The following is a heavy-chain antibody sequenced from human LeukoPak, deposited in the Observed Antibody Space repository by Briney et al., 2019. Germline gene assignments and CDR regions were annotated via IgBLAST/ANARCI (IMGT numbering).Heavy chain of an antibody. J-gene: IGHJ5*02. CDR3: ARQRWYDYWFDP. V-gene: IGHV4-59*01. D-gene: IGHD6-13*01. CDR1: GGSISSYY. Sequence: SETLSLTCTVPGGSISSYYWSWIRQPPGKGLEWIGYIYYSGSTNYNPSLKSRVTISVDTSKNQFSLKLSSVTAADTAVYYCARQRWYDYWFDPWGQGTLVTVSS. CDR2: IYYSGST.